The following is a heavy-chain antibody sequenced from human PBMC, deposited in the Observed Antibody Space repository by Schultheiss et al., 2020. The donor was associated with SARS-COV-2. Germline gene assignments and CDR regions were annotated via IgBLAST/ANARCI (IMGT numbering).Heavy chain of an antibody. Sequence: GGSLRLSFAASGFTFSSYAMSWVRQAPGKGLEWVSAISGSGGSTYYADSAKGRFTISRDNAKNSLYLQMNSLRAEDTAVYYCARESGGYCSGGSCYTNWFDPWGQGTLVTVSS. D-gene: IGHD2-15*01. CDR2: ISGSGGST. J-gene: IGHJ5*02. V-gene: IGHV3-23*01. CDR3: ARESGGYCSGGSCYTNWFDP. CDR1: GFTFSSYA.